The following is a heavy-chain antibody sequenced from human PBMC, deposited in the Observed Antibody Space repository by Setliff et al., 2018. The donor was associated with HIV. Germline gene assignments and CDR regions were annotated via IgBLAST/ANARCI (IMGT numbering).Heavy chain of an antibody. CDR3: ARRDGRSMNAFQI. J-gene: IGHJ3*01. V-gene: IGHV5-51*01. CDR2: IYPDDSNI. CDR1: DYTFSTYW. Sequence: GESLTISCKALDYTFSTYWIGWVRQMPGEGLEWMGVIYPDDSNIRYNPSFQSQATISADKSIATAYLEIHNLKASDTATYYCARRDGRSMNAFQIWGPGTKVTVSS. D-gene: IGHD6-13*01.